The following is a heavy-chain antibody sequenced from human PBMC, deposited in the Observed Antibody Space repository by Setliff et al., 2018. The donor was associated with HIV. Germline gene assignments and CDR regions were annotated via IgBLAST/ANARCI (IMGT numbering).Heavy chain of an antibody. J-gene: IGHJ3*02. CDR1: GYTFASYG. V-gene: IGHV1-18*01. CDR2: ISAYDGNT. CDR3: ATTFMITSPGARVGAFDI. Sequence: ASVKVSCKASGYTFASYGITWVRQAPGQGLEWMGWISAYDGNTNYAQKVRERVTLTTDTATNTAYMEVRSLRSEDTAVYYCATTFMITSPGARVGAFDIWGQGTMVTVSS. D-gene: IGHD3-16*01.